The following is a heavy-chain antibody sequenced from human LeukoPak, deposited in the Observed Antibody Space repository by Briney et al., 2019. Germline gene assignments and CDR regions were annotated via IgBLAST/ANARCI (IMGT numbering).Heavy chain of an antibody. J-gene: IGHJ5*02. CDR1: GGSISNYY. CDR2: IYTSGST. D-gene: IGHD3-10*01. Sequence: SETLSLTCTVSGGSISNYYWSWIRQPPGKGLEWIGRIYTSGSTNYNPSLKSRVTISVDTSKNQFSLKLSSVTAADTAVYYCARSALHITMVRGVITWFDPWGQGTLVTVSS. CDR3: ARSALHITMVRGVITWFDP. V-gene: IGHV4-4*08.